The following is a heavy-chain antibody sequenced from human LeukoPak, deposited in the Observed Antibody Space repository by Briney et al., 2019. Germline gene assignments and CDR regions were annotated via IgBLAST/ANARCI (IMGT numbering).Heavy chain of an antibody. CDR3: ASHPLGYCSSTSCYTGDFEDY. J-gene: IGHJ4*02. V-gene: IGHV4-34*01. CDR2: INHSEST. CDR1: GGSFSGYY. D-gene: IGHD2-2*02. Sequence: MTSETLSLTCAVYGGSFSGYYWSWIRQPPGKGLEWIGEINHSESTNYNPSLKSRVTISVDTSKNQFSLKLSSVTAADTAVYYCASHPLGYCSSTSCYTGDFEDYWGQGTLVTVSS.